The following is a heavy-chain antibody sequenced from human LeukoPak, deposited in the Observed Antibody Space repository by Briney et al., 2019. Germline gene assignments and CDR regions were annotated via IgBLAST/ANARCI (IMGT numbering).Heavy chain of an antibody. CDR3: AKYSRPPSIDY. J-gene: IGHJ4*02. V-gene: IGHV3-23*01. CDR2: ISGSGGTT. Sequence: GGSLRLSCAAPGFTLNLYDMLWLRRAPGKGVEGVSAISGSGGTTYYADSVKGRFTISRDNSKNTLYLQMNSLRAEDTAVYYCAKYSRPPSIDYWGQGTLVTVSS. D-gene: IGHD6-13*01. CDR1: GFTLNLYD.